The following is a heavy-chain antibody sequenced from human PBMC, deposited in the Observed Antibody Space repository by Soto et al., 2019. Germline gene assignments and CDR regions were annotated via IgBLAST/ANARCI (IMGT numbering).Heavy chain of an antibody. D-gene: IGHD2-15*01. J-gene: IGHJ5*02. CDR2: IYHSGST. V-gene: IGHV4-4*02. Sequence: QVQLQESGPGLVKPSGTLSLTCAVSSGSISSTNWWSWVRQPPGKGLEWIGEIYHSGSTTSNPSLKSRVTISVDKSKNQFSLRLSSVTAADTAVYYCARSKDCSVGSCFHNWIDPWGQGTLVTVSS. CDR1: SGSISSTNW. CDR3: ARSKDCSVGSCFHNWIDP.